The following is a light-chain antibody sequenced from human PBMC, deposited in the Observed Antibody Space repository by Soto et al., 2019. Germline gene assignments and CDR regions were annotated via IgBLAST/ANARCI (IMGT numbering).Light chain of an antibody. CDR3: QQYDTYSPFT. J-gene: IGKJ2*01. CDR2: GAS. CDR1: QSISSW. V-gene: IGKV1-5*01. Sequence: DIQMTQSPSTLSASVGDRVTITCRASQSISSWLAWYQQKPGKAPKLLVYGASTLQSGVPSRFGGSGSGTEFTLTISSLQPDDFANYYGQQYDTYSPFTFGQGTKLEIK.